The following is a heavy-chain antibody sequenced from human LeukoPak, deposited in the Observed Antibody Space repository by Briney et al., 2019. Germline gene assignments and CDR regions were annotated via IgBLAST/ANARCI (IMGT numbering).Heavy chain of an antibody. V-gene: IGHV4-38-2*02. CDR1: GYSISSGYY. J-gene: IGHJ6*03. Sequence: SETLSLTCTVSGYSISSGYYWGWIRQPPGKGLEWIGSIYHSGSTYYNPSLKSRVTISVDTSKNQFSLKLSSVTAADTAVYYCARGGSGSLVGYMDVWGKGTTVTISS. D-gene: IGHD1-26*01. CDR2: IYHSGST. CDR3: ARGGSGSLVGYMDV.